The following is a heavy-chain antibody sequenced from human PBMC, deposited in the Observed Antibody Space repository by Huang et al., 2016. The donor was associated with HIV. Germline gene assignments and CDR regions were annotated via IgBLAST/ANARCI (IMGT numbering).Heavy chain of an antibody. CDR3: ARKFSSTWYRAFDL. D-gene: IGHD6-13*01. V-gene: IGHV5-51*01. J-gene: IGHJ3*01. CDR2: IYPGDSDT. Sequence: EVQLVQSGAEVKKPGESLKISCQCSGYSLNTYWIAWGRQMPGKGPEWMGIIYPGDSDTIYSPSFQGQVTISADKSIDTAYLQWRSLKASDTAMYYCARKFSSTWYRAFDLWGQGTMVTVSS. CDR1: GYSLNTYW.